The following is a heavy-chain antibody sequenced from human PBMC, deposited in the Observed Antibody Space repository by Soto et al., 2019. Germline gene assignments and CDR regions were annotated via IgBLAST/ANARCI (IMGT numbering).Heavy chain of an antibody. CDR2: IFSNDAK. V-gene: IGHV2-26*01. CDR1: GFSLSNARMG. J-gene: IGHJ4*02. Sequence: QVTLKESGPVLVKPTETLTLTCTVSGFSLSNARMGVSWIRQPPGKALEWLAHIFSNDAKSYSTSLKSRLTISKDTSKRQVVLTMTDLDPVDTATYYCARTDFWSGYFDYWGQGTLVTVSS. CDR3: ARTDFWSGYFDY. D-gene: IGHD3-3*01.